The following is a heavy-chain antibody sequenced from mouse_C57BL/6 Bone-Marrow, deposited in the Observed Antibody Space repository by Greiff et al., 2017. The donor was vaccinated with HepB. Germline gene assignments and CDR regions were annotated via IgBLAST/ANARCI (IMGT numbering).Heavy chain of an antibody. Sequence: EVQRVETGEGLVPPGGSRGLSCEGSGFTFSGFWMSWVRQTPGKTLEWIGDINSDGSAINYAPSIKDRFTIFRDNDKSTLYLQMSNVRSEDTATYFCMSDYYGSSDPHAMDYWGQGTSVTVSS. J-gene: IGHJ4*01. V-gene: IGHV11-1*01. CDR2: INSDGSAI. D-gene: IGHD1-1*01. CDR3: MSDYYGSSDPHAMDY. CDR1: GFTFSGFW.